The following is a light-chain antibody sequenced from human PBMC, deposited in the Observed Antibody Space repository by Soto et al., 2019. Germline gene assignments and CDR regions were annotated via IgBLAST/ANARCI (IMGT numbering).Light chain of an antibody. V-gene: IGKV4-1*01. CDR3: QQYFDSPVT. CDR1: QSVLYTSSNRNF. J-gene: IGKJ4*02. Sequence: DIVMTQSPDSLAVSLGERATVNCKSSQSVLYTSSNRNFLAWYQQKPGQPPKVLIYWASTRETGVPDRFSGRESGTDFTLTISSLQAEDVAVYYCQQYFDSPVTFGGGTKVEIK. CDR2: WAS.